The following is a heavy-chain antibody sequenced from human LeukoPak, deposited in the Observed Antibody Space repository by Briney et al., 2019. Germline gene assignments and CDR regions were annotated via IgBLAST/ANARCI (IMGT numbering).Heavy chain of an antibody. V-gene: IGHV3-7*03. J-gene: IGHJ4*02. CDR1: GFTFSSYW. CDR3: AREATGDLDY. D-gene: IGHD5-12*01. Sequence: PGGSLRLSCAASGFTFSSYWMTWVRQAPGKGLEGVAYIKHDGTEKSYVDSVKGRFTISRDNAKNSLFLQMNSLRVEDTAMYYCAREATGDLDYWGQGTLVTVSS. CDR2: IKHDGTEK.